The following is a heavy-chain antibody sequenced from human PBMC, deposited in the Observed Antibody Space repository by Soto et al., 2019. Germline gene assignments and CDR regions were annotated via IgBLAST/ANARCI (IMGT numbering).Heavy chain of an antibody. D-gene: IGHD3-10*01. V-gene: IGHV4-31*03. Sequence: PSETLSLTCSVSGDSIRSTGFYWSWILQHTGKALEWIGYIHYTGSTSYNPSLKSRLAISLDASKNQFSLSLSSVTSADTAVYYCARDHRSLGDYYGIDVWGQGTTVTVSS. CDR2: IHYTGST. CDR1: GDSIRSTGFY. CDR3: ARDHRSLGDYYGIDV. J-gene: IGHJ6*02.